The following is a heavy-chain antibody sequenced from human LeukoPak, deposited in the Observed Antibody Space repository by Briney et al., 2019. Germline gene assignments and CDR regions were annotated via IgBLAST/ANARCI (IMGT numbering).Heavy chain of an antibody. J-gene: IGHJ4*02. D-gene: IGHD3-22*01. Sequence: GGSLRLSCAASGFTFSSYAMTWVRQAPGKGLDWVSGLSGGGSSGVSTYYADSVKGRFTISRDNAKNSLYLQMNSLRAEDTALYYCAKDTGYYYDSSNYWVWGQGTLVTVSS. V-gene: IGHV3-23*01. CDR2: LSGGGSSGVST. CDR3: AKDTGYYYDSSNYWV. CDR1: GFTFSSYA.